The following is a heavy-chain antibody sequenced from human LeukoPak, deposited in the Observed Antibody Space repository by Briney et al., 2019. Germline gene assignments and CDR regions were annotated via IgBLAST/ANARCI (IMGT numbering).Heavy chain of an antibody. CDR1: GFTFSSYE. Sequence: VGSLRLSCAASGFTFSSYEMNWVRQAPGKGLEWVSYISSSGSNIYYADSVKGRFTISRDNAKNLLYLQMNSLRDEDTAVYYCARDRPYRDSSGHPIRIDPWGQGTLVTISS. V-gene: IGHV3-48*03. CDR3: ARDRPYRDSSGHPIRIDP. D-gene: IGHD3-22*01. CDR2: ISSSGSNI. J-gene: IGHJ5*02.